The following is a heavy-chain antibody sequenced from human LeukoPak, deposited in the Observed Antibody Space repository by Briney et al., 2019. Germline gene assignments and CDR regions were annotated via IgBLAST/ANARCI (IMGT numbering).Heavy chain of an antibody. Sequence: GGSLRLSCVASGFTFGKYWMSWVRQAPGKGLEWVANIKLDGSEKNYVDSVKGRFTISRDNTKNSLYLQMNSLGVEDTAVYYCARDDGYCSAGSCYHFDYWGQGTLVTVSS. D-gene: IGHD2-15*01. CDR3: ARDDGYCSAGSCYHFDY. CDR1: GFTFGKYW. CDR2: IKLDGSEK. J-gene: IGHJ4*02. V-gene: IGHV3-7*03.